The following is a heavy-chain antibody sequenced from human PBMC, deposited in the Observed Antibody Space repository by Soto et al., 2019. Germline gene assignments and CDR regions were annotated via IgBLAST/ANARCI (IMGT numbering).Heavy chain of an antibody. V-gene: IGHV1-69*01. CDR1: GGLFSNCA. Sequence: QVQMVQSGAEVKKPGSSVRVSCKASGGLFSNCAFIWVRQAPGHGLEWMGGIIPVFGTTDYAQKFQGRVTIAADESTKTVYIELGRMRSEDTAMYSWAREPRRVVAGTLRLSPHYFDYWGQGTLRTVSA. CDR2: IIPVFGTT. D-gene: IGHD6-19*01. J-gene: IGHJ4*02. CDR3: AREPRRVVAGTLRLSPHYFDY.